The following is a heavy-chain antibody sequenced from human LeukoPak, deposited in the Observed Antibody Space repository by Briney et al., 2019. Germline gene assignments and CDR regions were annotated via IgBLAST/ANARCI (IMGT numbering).Heavy chain of an antibody. CDR3: ARDGITISRWFDP. D-gene: IGHD3-3*01. CDR2: IYTSGST. V-gene: IGHV4-61*02. Sequence: SETLSLTCTVSGGSISSGGYYWSWIRQPAGKGLEWIGRIYTSGSTNYNPSLKSRVTISVDTSKNQFSLKLSSVTAADTAVYYCARDGITISRWFDPWGQGTLVTVSS. CDR1: GGSISSGGYY. J-gene: IGHJ5*02.